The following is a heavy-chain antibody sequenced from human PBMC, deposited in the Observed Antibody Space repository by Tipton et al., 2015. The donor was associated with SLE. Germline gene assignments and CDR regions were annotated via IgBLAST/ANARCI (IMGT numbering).Heavy chain of an antibody. CDR1: RGSISSYY. CDR2: IHTSGGT. V-gene: IGHV4-4*08. J-gene: IGHJ4*02. D-gene: IGHD6-13*01. Sequence: TLSLTCTVSRGSISSYYWTWLRQPPGRGLDWIGYIHTSGGTKYNPSLKSRVTISVDTSKNQFSLRLTSVTAADTAVYYCARGVHQLGRFDYWGRGTLVTVSS. CDR3: ARGVHQLGRFDY.